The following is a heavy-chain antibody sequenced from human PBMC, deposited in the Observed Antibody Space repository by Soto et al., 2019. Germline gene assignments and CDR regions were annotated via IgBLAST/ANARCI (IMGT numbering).Heavy chain of an antibody. Sequence: PGGSLRLSCAASGFTFSSYGMSWVRQAPGKGLEWVSAISGSGGSTYYADSVKGRFAISRDNSKNTLYLQMNSLRAEDTAVYYCAKGNFYYYAYSPDVWGKGTTVTVSS. CDR1: GFTFSSYG. J-gene: IGHJ6*04. CDR2: ISGSGGST. CDR3: AKGNFYYYAYSPDV. V-gene: IGHV3-23*01. D-gene: IGHD3-10*01.